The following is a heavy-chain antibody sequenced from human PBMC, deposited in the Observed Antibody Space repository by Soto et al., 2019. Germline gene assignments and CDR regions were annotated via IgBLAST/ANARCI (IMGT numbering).Heavy chain of an antibody. Sequence: GGSLIISCASSGFTFSNYLMSWVRQAPGKGLAWVADIRQDGTEKYYVDSVKGRFTISRDNAKNPLYLQMNSLRAEDTAVYYCAREGQDGSGSYYIDYYYYGMDVWGQGTTVTVSS. V-gene: IGHV3-7*01. J-gene: IGHJ6*02. CDR2: IRQDGTEK. D-gene: IGHD3-10*01. CDR1: GFTFSNYL. CDR3: AREGQDGSGSYYIDYYYYGMDV.